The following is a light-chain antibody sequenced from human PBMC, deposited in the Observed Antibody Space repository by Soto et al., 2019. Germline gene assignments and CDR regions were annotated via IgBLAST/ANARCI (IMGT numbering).Light chain of an antibody. CDR2: DAS. CDR3: QQYNNWPFGGT. J-gene: IGKJ1*01. V-gene: IGKV3-15*01. Sequence: EIVMTQSPATLSVSPGERATLSCRASQSVRSNLAWYQQKPGQAPSLLIYDASTRATGIPARFSGSGSGTEFTLTISSLQSEDFAVYYCQQYNNWPFGGTFGQGTKVEIK. CDR1: QSVRSN.